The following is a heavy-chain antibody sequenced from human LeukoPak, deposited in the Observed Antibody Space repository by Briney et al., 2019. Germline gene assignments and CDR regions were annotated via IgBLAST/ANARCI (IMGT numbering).Heavy chain of an antibody. CDR1: GFTFSSYA. V-gene: IGHV3-30-3*01. D-gene: IGHD3-10*01. CDR2: ISYDGSNK. Sequence: PGGSLRLSCAASGFTFSSYAMHWVRQAPGKGLEWEAVISYDGSNKYYADSVKGRFTISRDNSKNTLYLQMNSLRAEDTAVYYCATSKGRFGELLASFDYWGQGTLVTVSS. J-gene: IGHJ4*02. CDR3: ATSKGRFGELLASFDY.